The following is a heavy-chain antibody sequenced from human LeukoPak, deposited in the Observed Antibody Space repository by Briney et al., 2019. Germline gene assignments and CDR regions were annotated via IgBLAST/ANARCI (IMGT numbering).Heavy chain of an antibody. Sequence: PSETLSLTCTVSGGSINNYYRSWIRQRPGKGLEWIGYIYYSGRTNYNPSLQSRVTISVDTSKNQFSLKLSSVTAADTAVYYCVRRGMDGSGSFSFDNWGQGTLVTVSS. D-gene: IGHD3-10*01. CDR2: IYYSGRT. CDR3: VRRGMDGSGSFSFDN. J-gene: IGHJ4*02. CDR1: GGSINNYY. V-gene: IGHV4-59*08.